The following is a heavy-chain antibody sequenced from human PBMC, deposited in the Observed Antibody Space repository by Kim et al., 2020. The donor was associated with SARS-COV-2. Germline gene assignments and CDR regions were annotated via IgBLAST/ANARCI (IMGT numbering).Heavy chain of an antibody. J-gene: IGHJ4*02. CDR1: GCTWSRYA. CDR3: EASDY. Sequence: GGALRLSCAASGCTWSRYAMSWARQAPGKGREWVSTISDSGVRTHYADSVKGRFTISRDNSKSTLFLQMNSLRAEDTAVYYCEASDYWGQGSLVTVSS. CDR2: ISDSGVRT. V-gene: IGHV3-23*01.